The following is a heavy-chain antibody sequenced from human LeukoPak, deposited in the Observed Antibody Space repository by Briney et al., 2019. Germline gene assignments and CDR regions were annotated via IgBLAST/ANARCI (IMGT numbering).Heavy chain of an antibody. CDR3: ARGPSIAAAGTSSELDY. CDR2: MNPNSGNT. Sequence: ASVKVSCKASGHTFTSYDINWVRQATGQGLEWMGWMNPNSGNTGYAQKFQGRVTMTRNTSISTAYMELSSLRSEDTAVYYCARGPSIAAAGTSSELDYWGQGTLVTVSS. CDR1: GHTFTSYD. V-gene: IGHV1-8*01. J-gene: IGHJ4*02. D-gene: IGHD6-13*01.